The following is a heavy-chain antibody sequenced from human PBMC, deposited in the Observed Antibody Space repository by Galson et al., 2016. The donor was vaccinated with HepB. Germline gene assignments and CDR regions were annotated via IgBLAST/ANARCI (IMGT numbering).Heavy chain of an antibody. D-gene: IGHD5-24*01. CDR1: GGSFTGYY. V-gene: IGHV4-34*01. Sequence: SETLSLTCGVYGGSFTGYYCNWFRQPPGMGLEWIGEIHPSGSTSYNPSLGSRVTISLDTSKNQFSLKVDSVTAADTAVYFCSRGLDAYKEGNYWGQGTLVTVAA. CDR2: IHPSGST. CDR3: SRGLDAYKEGNY. J-gene: IGHJ4*02.